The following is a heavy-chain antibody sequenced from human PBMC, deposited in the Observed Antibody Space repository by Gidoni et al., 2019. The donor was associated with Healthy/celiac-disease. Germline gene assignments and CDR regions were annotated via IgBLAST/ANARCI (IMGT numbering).Heavy chain of an antibody. CDR1: GGSFSGYY. CDR3: ARGQGLWFGELLSG. V-gene: IGHV4-34*01. CDR2: INHSGST. Sequence: QVQLQQWGAGLLKPSATLSLTCAVYGGSFSGYYWSWIRQPPGKGLEWLGEINHSGSTNYNPSLKSRVTISVDTSKNQFSLKLSSVTAADTAVYYCARGQGLWFGELLSGWGQGTLVTVSS. D-gene: IGHD3-10*01. J-gene: IGHJ4*02.